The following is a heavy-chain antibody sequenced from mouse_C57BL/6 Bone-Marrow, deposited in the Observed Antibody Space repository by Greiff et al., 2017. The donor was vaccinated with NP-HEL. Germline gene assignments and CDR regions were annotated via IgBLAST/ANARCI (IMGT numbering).Heavy chain of an antibody. V-gene: IGHV1-69*01. Sequence: QVQLQQPGAELVMPGASVKLSCKASGYTFTSYWMHWVKQRPGQGLEWIGEIDPSDSYTNYNQKFKGKSTLTVDKSSSTAYMQLSSLTSEDSAVYYWARWKSNYYGSSYGYFDVWGTGTTVTVSS. J-gene: IGHJ1*03. CDR3: ARWKSNYYGSSYGYFDV. CDR1: GYTFTSYW. D-gene: IGHD1-1*01. CDR2: IDPSDSYT.